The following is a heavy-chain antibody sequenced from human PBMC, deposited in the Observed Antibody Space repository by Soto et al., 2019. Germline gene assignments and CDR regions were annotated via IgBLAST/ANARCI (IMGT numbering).Heavy chain of an antibody. CDR2: IRGKAYGGTT. CDR1: GFTFGDYA. D-gene: IGHD3-3*01. V-gene: IGHV3-49*04. J-gene: IGHJ6*02. Sequence: GGSLRLSCTASGFTFGDYAMSWVRQAPGKGLEWVGFIRGKAYGGTTEYAASVKGRFTISRDDSKSIAYLQMNSLKTEDTAVYYCTRDTRFYYGMDVWGQGTTVTVSS. CDR3: TRDTRFYYGMDV.